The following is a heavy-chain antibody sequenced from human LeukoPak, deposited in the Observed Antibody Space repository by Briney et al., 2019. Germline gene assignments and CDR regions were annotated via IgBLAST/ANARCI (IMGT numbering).Heavy chain of an antibody. Sequence: VASLKVSCKASGCTFSSYAISWVRQAPGQGLEWMGGIIPIFGTANYAQKFQGRVTITADESTSTAYMELSSLRSEDTAVYYCARDVSVAGPSPNFGHWGQGTLVTVSS. V-gene: IGHV1-69*13. CDR2: IIPIFGTA. D-gene: IGHD6-19*01. J-gene: IGHJ4*02. CDR1: GCTFSSYA. CDR3: ARDVSVAGPSPNFGH.